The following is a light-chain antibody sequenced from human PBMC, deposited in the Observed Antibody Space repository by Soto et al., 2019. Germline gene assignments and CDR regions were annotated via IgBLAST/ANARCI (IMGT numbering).Light chain of an antibody. V-gene: IGKV1-5*03. CDR3: QQYDSYPWT. CDR1: QSISSW. J-gene: IGKJ1*01. Sequence: DIQMTQSPSTLSASVGDRVTITCRASQSISSWLAWYQQKPGKAPNLLIYKASSLESGVPSRFTGSGSGTEFTLTISSLQPDDLATYYCQQYDSYPWTFGQGTKVDIK. CDR2: KAS.